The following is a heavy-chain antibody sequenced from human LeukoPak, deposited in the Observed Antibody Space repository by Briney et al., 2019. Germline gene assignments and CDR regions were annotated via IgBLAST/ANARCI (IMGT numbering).Heavy chain of an antibody. V-gene: IGHV1-18*01. D-gene: IGHD3-3*01. CDR2: ISAYNGNT. J-gene: IGHJ4*02. CDR3: ARGMITIFPFDY. Sequence: EASVKVSCKASGYTFTSYGISWVRQAPGQGLEWMGWISAYNGNTNYSQKFQGRVTLTRDTSTSTAYMELRSLRSDDTAVYYCARGMITIFPFDYWGQGTLVTVSS. CDR1: GYTFTSYG.